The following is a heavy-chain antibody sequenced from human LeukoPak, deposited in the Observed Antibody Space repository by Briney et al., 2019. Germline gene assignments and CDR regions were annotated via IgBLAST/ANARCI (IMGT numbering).Heavy chain of an antibody. CDR2: IYYSGNT. J-gene: IGHJ5*02. CDR3: ARHEYSGSYYGLSWFDP. D-gene: IGHD1-26*01. V-gene: IGHV4-59*08. Sequence: SETLSLTCTVSGGSISSYYWSWVRQPPGKGLEWIGYIYYSGNTNYSPSLKSRATISVDTSKNQLSLKLSSLTAADTAVYYCARHEYSGSYYGLSWFDPWGQGTLVTVSS. CDR1: GGSISSYY.